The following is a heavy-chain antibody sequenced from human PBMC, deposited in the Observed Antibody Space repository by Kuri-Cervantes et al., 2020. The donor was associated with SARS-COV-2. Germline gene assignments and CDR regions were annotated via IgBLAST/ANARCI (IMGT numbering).Heavy chain of an antibody. J-gene: IGHJ4*02. CDR3: ARATGGVLRYFDWSPYFDY. CDR2: IYSGGST. CDR1: GCTVSSNY. V-gene: IGHV3-66*01. Sequence: VVFLRFSSAASGCTVSSNYMSWVRQAPGKGLEWVSVIYSGGSTYYADSVKGRFTISRDNSKSTLYLQMNSLRAEDTAVYYCARATGGVLRYFDWSPYFDYWGQGTLVTVSS. D-gene: IGHD3-9*01.